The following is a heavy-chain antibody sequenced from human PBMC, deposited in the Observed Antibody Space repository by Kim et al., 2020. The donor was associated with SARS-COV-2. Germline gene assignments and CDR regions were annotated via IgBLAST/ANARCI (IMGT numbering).Heavy chain of an antibody. V-gene: IGHV3-43*01. J-gene: IGHJ6*02. Sequence: GRFTISRDNSKNSLYLQMNSLRTEDTALYYCAKDIGLGGSIPYYYYGMDVWGQGTTVTVSS. D-gene: IGHD3-10*01. CDR3: AKDIGLGGSIPYYYYGMDV.